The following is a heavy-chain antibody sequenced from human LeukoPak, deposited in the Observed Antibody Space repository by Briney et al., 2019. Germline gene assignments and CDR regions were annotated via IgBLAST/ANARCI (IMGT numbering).Heavy chain of an antibody. V-gene: IGHV3-33*06. CDR2: IWYDGSNK. CDR1: GSTFSSYG. J-gene: IGHJ4*02. Sequence: GRSLRLSCAASGSTFSSYGMHWVRQAPGKGLEWVAVIWYDGSNKYYADSVKGRFTISRDNSKNTLYLQMNSLRAEDTAVYYCAKGNYYGSGSYYPTYYFDYWGQGTLVTVSS. D-gene: IGHD3-10*01. CDR3: AKGNYYGSGSYYPTYYFDY.